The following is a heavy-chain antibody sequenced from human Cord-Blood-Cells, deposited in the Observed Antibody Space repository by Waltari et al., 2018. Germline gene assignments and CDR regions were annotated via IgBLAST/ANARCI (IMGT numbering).Heavy chain of an antibody. CDR1: GGSFSGYY. V-gene: IGHV4-34*01. CDR3: ARGIAVAGTGAYWCDP. D-gene: IGHD6-19*01. Sequence: QVQLQQWGAGLLKPSETLSLTCAVYGGSFSGYYWSWIRQPPGKGLEWIGEITHSGSTNYNPSLKSRVTIAVDTSKNQFSRKLSSVTAADTAVYYCARGIAVAGTGAYWCDPWGQGTLVTVSS. CDR2: ITHSGST. J-gene: IGHJ5*02.